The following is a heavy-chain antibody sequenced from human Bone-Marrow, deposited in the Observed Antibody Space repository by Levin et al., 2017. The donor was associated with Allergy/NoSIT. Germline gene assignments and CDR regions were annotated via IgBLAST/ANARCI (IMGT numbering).Heavy chain of an antibody. D-gene: IGHD5-24*01. CDR2: ISWNSDSR. CDR1: GFTFDDYA. Sequence: QPGGSLRLSCAASGFTFDDYAMHWVRQAPGQGLEWVSGISWNSDSRRYADSVKGRFTVSRDNAKNSLYLEMSSLRAEDTAFYYCAKDFGRRDGYNGFDYWGPGILVTVSS. CDR3: AKDFGRRDGYNGFDY. J-gene: IGHJ4*02. V-gene: IGHV3-9*01.